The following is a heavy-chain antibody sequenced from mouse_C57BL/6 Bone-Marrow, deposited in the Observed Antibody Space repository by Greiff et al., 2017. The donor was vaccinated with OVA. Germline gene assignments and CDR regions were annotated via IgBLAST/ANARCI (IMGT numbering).Heavy chain of an antibody. Sequence: EVKLEESGPGLVKPSQSLSLTCSVTGYSITSGYYWNWIRQFPGNKLEWIGYISYDGSNNYNPSLKNRISITRDTSKNQFFLKLNSVTTEDTATYYCARMGDYDWFAYWGQGTLVTVSA. D-gene: IGHD2-4*01. V-gene: IGHV3-6*01. CDR1: GYSITSGYY. J-gene: IGHJ3*01. CDR3: ARMGDYDWFAY. CDR2: ISYDGSN.